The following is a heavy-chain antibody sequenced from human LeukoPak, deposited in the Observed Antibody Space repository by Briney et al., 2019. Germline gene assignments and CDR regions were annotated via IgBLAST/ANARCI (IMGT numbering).Heavy chain of an antibody. CDR3: ARLSGYYDSSVDWFDP. CDR2: IYYSGST. CDR1: GGSISSYY. Sequence: SETLSLTCTVSGGSISSYYWTWIRQPPGKGLEWIGYIYYSGSTNYNPSPKSRVTISVDASKNQFSLKLSSVTAADTAVYYCARLSGYYDSSVDWFDPWGQGTLVTVSS. J-gene: IGHJ5*02. V-gene: IGHV4-59*08. D-gene: IGHD3-22*01.